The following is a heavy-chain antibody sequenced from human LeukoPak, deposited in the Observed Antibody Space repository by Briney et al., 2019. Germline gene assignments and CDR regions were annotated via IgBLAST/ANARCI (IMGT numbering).Heavy chain of an antibody. J-gene: IGHJ4*02. D-gene: IGHD6-19*01. CDR1: DGSFSGYY. V-gene: IGHV4-34*01. Sequence: SETLSLTCAVYDGSFSGYYWSWIRQPPGKGLEWIGEINHSGSTDYNPSLKSRVTISVDTSKNQFSLKLSSVTAADTAVYYCARSYSSGWDDYWGQGTLVTVSS. CDR2: INHSGST. CDR3: ARSYSSGWDDY.